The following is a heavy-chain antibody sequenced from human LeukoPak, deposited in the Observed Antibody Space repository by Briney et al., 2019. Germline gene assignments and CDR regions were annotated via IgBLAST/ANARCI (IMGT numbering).Heavy chain of an antibody. CDR3: ARDSSAEAPDYYYYMDV. CDR2: ISAYNGNT. V-gene: IGHV1-18*01. J-gene: IGHJ6*03. Sequence: GASVKVSCKASGYTFTSYGISWVRQAPGQGLEWMGWISAYNGNTNYAQKLQGRVTMTTDTSTSTAYMELRSLRSDDTAVYYCARDSSAEAPDYYYYMDVWGKGTTVTVSS. CDR1: GYTFTSYG.